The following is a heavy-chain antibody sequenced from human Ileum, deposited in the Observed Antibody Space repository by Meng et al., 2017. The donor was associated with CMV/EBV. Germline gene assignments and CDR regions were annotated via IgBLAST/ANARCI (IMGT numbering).Heavy chain of an antibody. J-gene: IGHJ5*02. CDR2: ITPYNGKT. CDR1: GYTFITFG. CDR3: AREDYSAYAAT. D-gene: IGHD2-21*01. V-gene: IGHV1-18*01. Sequence: QVQLVQAGAELKTLGASVKLSCKASGYTFITFGITWVRQAPGQGLEWMGWITPYNGKTDYTHRLQDRVTMTTDTSTNTVYMELRSLRSDDTAVYYCAREDYSAYAATWGQETLVTVSS.